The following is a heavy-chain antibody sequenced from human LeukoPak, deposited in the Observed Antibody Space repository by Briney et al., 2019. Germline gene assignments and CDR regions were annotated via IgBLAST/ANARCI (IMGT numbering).Heavy chain of an antibody. CDR1: GGSISSINYY. CDR3: ARQSPKNDFWSAYYSWSDP. J-gene: IGHJ5*02. D-gene: IGHD3-3*01. V-gene: IGHV4-39*01. Sequence: SVTLSPTCPVSGGSISSINYYWGWIRQPPGKGLEWIGSISYSGNTHYHQSLKSRVAISVDTSTNPCSLKLTSVTAADTAVYYCARQSPKNDFWSAYYSWSDPCGQGSLVTVYS. CDR2: ISYSGNT.